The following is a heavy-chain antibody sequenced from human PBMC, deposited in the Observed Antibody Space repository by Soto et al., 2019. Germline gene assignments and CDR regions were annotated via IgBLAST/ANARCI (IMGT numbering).Heavy chain of an antibody. J-gene: IGHJ5*02. CDR2: IYDDGSA. D-gene: IGHD2-15*01. V-gene: IGHV4-59*01. Sequence: SETLSLTCTVYGGSISSSYWSWIRQPPGKXLEWLAYIYDDGSANYNPSLKSRATISLDMSKNQFSLKLTSVTAADTAVYYCARDKYCSGGSCRKNWFDPWGQGTLVTVSS. CDR3: ARDKYCSGGSCRKNWFDP. CDR1: GGSISSSY.